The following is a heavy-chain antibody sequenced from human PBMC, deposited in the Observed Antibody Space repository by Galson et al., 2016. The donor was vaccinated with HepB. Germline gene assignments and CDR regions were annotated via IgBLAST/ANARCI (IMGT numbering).Heavy chain of an antibody. V-gene: IGHV3-21*01. CDR2: ISSGSSYI. J-gene: IGHJ5*02. Sequence: SLRLSCAASGFTLHTYTMNWVRQAPGTGLEWVSSISSGSSYIYYADSVKGRFTISRDNAKNSLYLQMNSLRAEDTAVYYCARLVTSNSWYGWFDPWGQGTLVTVSS. D-gene: IGHD6-13*01. CDR1: GFTLHTYT. CDR3: ARLVTSNSWYGWFDP.